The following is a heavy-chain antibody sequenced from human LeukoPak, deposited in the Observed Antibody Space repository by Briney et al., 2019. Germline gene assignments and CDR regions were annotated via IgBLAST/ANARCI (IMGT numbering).Heavy chain of an antibody. CDR3: ARDRGTSRAPITIFGVAQPPDAFDI. V-gene: IGHV4-31*03. D-gene: IGHD3-3*01. J-gene: IGHJ3*02. CDR2: IYYSGSS. Sequence: PSQTLSLTCTVSGGSISSGGYYWSWIRQHPGKGLEWIGYIYYSGSSYYNPSLKSRVTISVDTSKNQFSLKLSSVTAADTAVYYCARDRGTSRAPITIFGVAQPPDAFDIWGRGTMVTVSS. CDR1: GGSISSGGYY.